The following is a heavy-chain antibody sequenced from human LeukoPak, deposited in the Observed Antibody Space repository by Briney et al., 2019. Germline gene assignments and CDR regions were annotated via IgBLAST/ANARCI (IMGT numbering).Heavy chain of an antibody. CDR2: IYPGDSDT. D-gene: IGHD2-2*02. CDR3: ARAFVVVPAAIGGIDY. CDR1: GYSFTSYW. Sequence: GESLKISCKGSGYSFTSYWIAWVRQMPGKGLEWMGIIYPGDSDTRYSPSFQGQVTISADKSISTAYLQWSSLKASDTAMYYCARAFVVVPAAIGGIDYWGQGTLVTVSS. J-gene: IGHJ4*02. V-gene: IGHV5-51*01.